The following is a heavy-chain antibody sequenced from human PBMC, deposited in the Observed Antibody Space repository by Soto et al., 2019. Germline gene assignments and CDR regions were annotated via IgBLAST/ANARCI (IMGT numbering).Heavy chain of an antibody. CDR3: ARDRRGDSSSDPPFDY. CDR2: IIPIFGTA. Sequence: QVQLVQSGAEVKKPGSSVKVSCKASGGTFSSYAISWVRQAPGQGLEWMGGIIPIFGTANYEQKFQGRVTITADESTSTAYMELSSLRSEDTAVYYCARDRRGDSSSDPPFDYWGQGTLVTVSS. J-gene: IGHJ4*02. V-gene: IGHV1-69*01. CDR1: GGTFSSYA. D-gene: IGHD6-6*01.